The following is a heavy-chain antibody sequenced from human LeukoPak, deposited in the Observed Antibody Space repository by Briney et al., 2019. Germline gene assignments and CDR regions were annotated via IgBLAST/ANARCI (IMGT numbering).Heavy chain of an antibody. CDR3: AREEPGDLGQAFHY. Sequence: GGSLRLSCETSGFTFRTYAMNWVRQAPGKGLEWVSSMGGSGTSIYYADSVKGRFTISRDNAKNSLYLQMNSLRVDDTAVYYCAREEPGDLGQAFHYWGQGTLVTVSS. D-gene: IGHD7-27*01. J-gene: IGHJ4*02. V-gene: IGHV3-21*01. CDR1: GFTFRTYA. CDR2: MGGSGTSI.